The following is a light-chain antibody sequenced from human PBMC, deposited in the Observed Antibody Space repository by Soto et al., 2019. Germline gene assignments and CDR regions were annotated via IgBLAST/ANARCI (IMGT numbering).Light chain of an antibody. CDR2: TAS. V-gene: IGKV3-15*01. Sequence: EIVMTQSQATLSVSPGERATLSFRASQSVSDYLAWYQQTPGQPPRLLIYTASTRSTGIPARFSGSWSGTEFTLTSSSLPSADFAVYSCQQYSNWPRTFGHGTRVDIK. CDR1: QSVSDY. J-gene: IGKJ1*01. CDR3: QQYSNWPRT.